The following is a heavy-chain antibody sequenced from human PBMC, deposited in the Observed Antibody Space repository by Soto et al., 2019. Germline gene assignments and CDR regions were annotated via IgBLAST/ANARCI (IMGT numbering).Heavy chain of an antibody. CDR3: AGADMSLVWFDP. Sequence: QVQLVQSGAEVKKPGASVKVSCKASGYTFTSYGISWVRQAPGQGLEWMGWISAYNGNRNYAQKPQGXXTMTTDTSTSTAYMELRSLRSADTAVYYCAGADMSLVWFDPWGQGTLVTVSS. CDR2: ISAYNGNR. J-gene: IGHJ5*02. CDR1: GYTFTSYG. V-gene: IGHV1-18*01. D-gene: IGHD2-15*01.